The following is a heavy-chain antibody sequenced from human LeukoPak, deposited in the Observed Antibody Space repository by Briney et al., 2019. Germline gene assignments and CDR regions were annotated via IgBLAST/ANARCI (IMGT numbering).Heavy chain of an antibody. CDR1: GFTFSIHA. Sequence: PGGSLRLSCAVSGFTFSIHAMSWVRQAPGKGLEWLSGISSSGDATSHADSVRGRFSLSRDNSRNKLYLKINSLRVEDTAAYYCATRNYYDSRGYYYYYFDFWGQGTLVTVSS. CDR2: ISSSGDAT. J-gene: IGHJ4*02. V-gene: IGHV3-23*01. D-gene: IGHD3-22*01. CDR3: ATRNYYDSRGYYYYYFDF.